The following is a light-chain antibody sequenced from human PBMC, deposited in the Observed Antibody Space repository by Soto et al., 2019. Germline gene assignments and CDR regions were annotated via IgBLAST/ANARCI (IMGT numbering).Light chain of an antibody. Sequence: QSALTQPPSASGSPGQSVTISCTGTSNDVGGYNYVSWYQQHPGKAPKLMISGVSERPSGVPDRFSGSKSGNTASLTVSGLQADDEADYYCSSYAGSDNWVFGGGTQLTVL. V-gene: IGLV2-8*01. J-gene: IGLJ2*01. CDR1: SNDVGGYNY. CDR3: SSYAGSDNWV. CDR2: GVS.